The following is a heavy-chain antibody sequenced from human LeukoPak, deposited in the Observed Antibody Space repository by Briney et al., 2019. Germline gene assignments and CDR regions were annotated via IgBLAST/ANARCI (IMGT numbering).Heavy chain of an antibody. V-gene: IGHV3-74*01. Sequence: GGSLRLSCAASGFTFSSYWMHWVRQAPGKGLVWVSRINSDGSSTSYADSVKGRFTISRDNAKNTLYLQMNSLRAEDTAVYYCARNGYGDSYYYYGMDVWGQGTTVTVSS. CDR2: INSDGSST. J-gene: IGHJ6*02. D-gene: IGHD4-17*01. CDR3: ARNGYGDSYYYYGMDV. CDR1: GFTFSSYW.